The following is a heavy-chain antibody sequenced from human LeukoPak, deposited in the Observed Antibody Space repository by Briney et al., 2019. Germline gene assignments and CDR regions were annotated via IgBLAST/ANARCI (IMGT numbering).Heavy chain of an antibody. CDR2: VYRSGST. D-gene: IGHD2-15*01. V-gene: IGHV4-38-2*01. CDR1: GYSISSDYY. J-gene: IGHJ3*02. CDR3: AAPGGGDSFDI. Sequence: SETLSLTCAVSGYSISSDYYWGWIRQPPGKGLEWIGSVYRSGSTYYKPSLKSRVTISVDTSKNQVSLNLRSVTAADTAVYYCAAPGGGDSFDIWGQGTMVTVSS.